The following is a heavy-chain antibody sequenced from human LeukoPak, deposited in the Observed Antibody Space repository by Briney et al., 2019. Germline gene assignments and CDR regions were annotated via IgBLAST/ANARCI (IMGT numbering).Heavy chain of an antibody. CDR3: ARDYYDSSGYYYNAFDI. J-gene: IGHJ3*02. CDR2: IYSGGST. D-gene: IGHD3-22*01. Sequence: GGSLRLSCAASGFTFSSYAMSWVRQAPGKGLEWVSVIYSGGSTYYADSVKGRFTISRDNSKNTLYLQMNSLRAEDTAVYYCARDYYDSSGYYYNAFDIWGQGTMVTVSS. V-gene: IGHV3-66*01. CDR1: GFTFSSYA.